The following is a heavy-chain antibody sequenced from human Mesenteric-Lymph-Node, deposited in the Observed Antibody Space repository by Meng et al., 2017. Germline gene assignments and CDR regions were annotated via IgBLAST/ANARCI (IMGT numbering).Heavy chain of an antibody. Sequence: QVQLQQWGTGRLKPSETLSLTGPFYGGSFSDYYWSWIRQSPGKGLEWIGEITNRGSANYNPSLKSRVTISVDTSKNQLSLKLSSVTAADTAVHYCARGGYCSSTSCPRPLYWGQGTLVTVSS. V-gene: IGHV4-34*01. CDR3: ARGGYCSSTSCPRPLY. CDR2: ITNRGSA. D-gene: IGHD2-2*01. J-gene: IGHJ4*02. CDR1: GGSFSDYY.